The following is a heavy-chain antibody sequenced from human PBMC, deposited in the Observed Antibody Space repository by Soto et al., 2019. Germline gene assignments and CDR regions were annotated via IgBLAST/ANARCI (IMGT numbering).Heavy chain of an antibody. Sequence: ASVKVSCKASGGTFSSYAISWVRQAPGQGLEWMGGIIPIFGTANYAQKFQGRVTITADESTSTAYMELSSLRSEDTAVYYCARAPVNYHYFDYWGQGXLVTVYS. D-gene: IGHD4-4*01. V-gene: IGHV1-69*13. J-gene: IGHJ4*02. CDR2: IIPIFGTA. CDR3: ARAPVNYHYFDY. CDR1: GGTFSSYA.